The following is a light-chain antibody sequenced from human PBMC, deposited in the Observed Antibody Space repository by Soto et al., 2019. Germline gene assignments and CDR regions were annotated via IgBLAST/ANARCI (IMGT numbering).Light chain of an antibody. CDR1: TGAVTSGNY. J-gene: IGLJ2*01. CDR3: LLYYTFAQPHRS. CDR2: STT. Sequence: QAVVTQEPSLTVSPGGTVTLTCASSTGAVTSGNYPNRVQQKPGQATRPLIHSTTNKYSWTPARFSGSLLGGKAALTLSAVQPEDDADYYCLLYYTFAQPHRSFGGGTMLTVL. V-gene: IGLV7-43*01.